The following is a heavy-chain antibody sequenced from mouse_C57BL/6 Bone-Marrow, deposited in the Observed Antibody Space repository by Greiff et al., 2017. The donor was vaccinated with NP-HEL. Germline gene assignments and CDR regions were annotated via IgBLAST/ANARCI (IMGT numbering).Heavy chain of an antibody. CDR2: INPNNGGT. CDR3: ARPHYYGSSPWFAY. D-gene: IGHD1-1*01. Sequence: VQLQQSGPELVKPGASVKMSCKASGYTFTDYNMHWVKQSHGKSLEWIGYINPNNGGTSYNQKFKGKATLTVNKSSSTAYMELRSLTSEDSAVDYCARPHYYGSSPWFAYWGQGTLVTVSA. J-gene: IGHJ3*01. V-gene: IGHV1-22*01. CDR1: GYTFTDYN.